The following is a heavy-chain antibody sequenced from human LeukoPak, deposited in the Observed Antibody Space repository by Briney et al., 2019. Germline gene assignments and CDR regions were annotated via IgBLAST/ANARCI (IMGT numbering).Heavy chain of an antibody. J-gene: IGHJ3*02. CDR2: IKQDGSEK. CDR3: ARVPRPPLYYYGSGSYLHDAFDI. D-gene: IGHD3-10*01. Sequence: GGSLRLSCAASGFTFSSYWMSWVRQAPGKGLEWVANIKQDGSEKYYVDTVKGRFTISRDNAKNSLYLQMNSLRAEDTAVYYCARVPRPPLYYYGSGSYLHDAFDIWGQGTMVTVSS. V-gene: IGHV3-7*01. CDR1: GFTFSSYW.